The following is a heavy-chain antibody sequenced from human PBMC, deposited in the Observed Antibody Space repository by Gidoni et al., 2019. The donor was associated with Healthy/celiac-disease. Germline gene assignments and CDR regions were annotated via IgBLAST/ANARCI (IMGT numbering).Heavy chain of an antibody. CDR1: GFTFSSYS. CDR2: ISSSSSYI. CDR3: ARARGTAHPDY. V-gene: IGHV3-21*01. Sequence: EVQLVESGGGLVKPGGPLRLSCAASGFTFSSYSMNWVRQAPGKGLGWVSSISSSSSYIYYADSVKGRFTISRDNAKKSLYLQMNSLRAEDTAVYYCARARGTAHPDYWGQGTLVTVSS. J-gene: IGHJ4*02. D-gene: IGHD3-10*01.